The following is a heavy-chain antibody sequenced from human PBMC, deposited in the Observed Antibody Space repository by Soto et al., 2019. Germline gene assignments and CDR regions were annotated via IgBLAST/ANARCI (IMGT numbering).Heavy chain of an antibody. CDR3: ARYRVTGNNGNYFDY. CDR1: GFIFSDYY. D-gene: IGHD1-20*01. Sequence: GGSLRLSCGASGFIFSDYYMSWIRQAPGKGLEWVSSISGGGSIYYADSVKGRFTISRDNAKNSLYLQVNSLGAEDTAMYYCARYRVTGNNGNYFDYWGQGTLVTVSS. J-gene: IGHJ4*02. V-gene: IGHV3-11*01. CDR2: ISGGGSI.